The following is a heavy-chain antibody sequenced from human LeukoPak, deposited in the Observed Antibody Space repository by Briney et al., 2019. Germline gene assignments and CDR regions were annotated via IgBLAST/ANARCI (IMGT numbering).Heavy chain of an antibody. D-gene: IGHD4-17*01. CDR3: ARGMTTVIPFDY. Sequence: SETLSLTCAVYGGSFSGYYWSWIRQPPGKGLEWIGEINHSGSTNYNPSLKSRVTISVDTSKNQFSLKLSSVTAADTAVYYCARGMTTVIPFDYWGQGTLATVSS. V-gene: IGHV4-34*01. CDR2: INHSGST. J-gene: IGHJ4*02. CDR1: GGSFSGYY.